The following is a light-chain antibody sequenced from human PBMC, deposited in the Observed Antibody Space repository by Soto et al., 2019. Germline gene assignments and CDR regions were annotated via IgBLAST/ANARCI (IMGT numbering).Light chain of an antibody. CDR2: SNN. J-gene: IGLJ1*01. V-gene: IGLV1-47*02. Sequence: HSLVNPLASACATPRQRVTIASSGSSSNIGSNYVYWYQQLPGTAPKRLIYSNNQRPSGVPDRFSGSKSGTSASLAISGLRSEHEADYYCAAWDDSLSGQVFGTGTTVTVL. CDR1: SSNIGSNY. CDR3: AAWDDSLSGQV.